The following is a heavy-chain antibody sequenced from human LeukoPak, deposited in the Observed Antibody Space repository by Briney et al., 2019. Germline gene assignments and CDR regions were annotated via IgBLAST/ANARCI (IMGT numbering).Heavy chain of an antibody. CDR1: GGTFSSHA. J-gene: IGHJ4*02. CDR3: ARGRGWYYYDSSGYPPFDS. D-gene: IGHD3-22*01. CDR2: IIPIFDSS. V-gene: IGHV1-69*13. Sequence: ASVKVSCKXSGGTFSSHAIIWVRQTPGQGLEWMGGIIPIFDSSNYAQKFQGRVTITADESTSTAYMELSSLRSEDTAVYYCARGRGWYYYDSSGYPPFDSWGQGTLVTVSS.